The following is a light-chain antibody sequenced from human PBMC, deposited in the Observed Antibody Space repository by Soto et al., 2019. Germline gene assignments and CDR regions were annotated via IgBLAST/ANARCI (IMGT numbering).Light chain of an antibody. Sequence: QSALTQPASVSGSPGQSITISCTGTSXXVGGYNYVSWYQQHPGKAPKLMIYEVSNRPSGVSNRFSGSKSGNTASLTISGLQAEDEADYYCSSYTSSSTGVFGGGTKVTVL. J-gene: IGLJ2*01. CDR3: SSYTSSSTGV. V-gene: IGLV2-14*01. CDR2: EVS. CDR1: SXXVGGYNY.